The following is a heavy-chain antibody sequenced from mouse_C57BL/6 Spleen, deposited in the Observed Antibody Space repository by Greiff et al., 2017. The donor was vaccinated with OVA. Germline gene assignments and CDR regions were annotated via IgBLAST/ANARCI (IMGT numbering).Heavy chain of an antibody. Sequence: VQLQQSGPGLVQPSQSLSITCTVSGFSLTSYGVHWVRQSPGKGQEWLGVIWSGGSTDYNAAFISRLSISKDNSKSQVFFKMNSLQADDTAIYYCASNMITTRDYAMDYWGQGTSVTVSS. CDR2: IWSGGST. CDR3: ASNMITTRDYAMDY. CDR1: GFSLTSYG. V-gene: IGHV2-2*01. D-gene: IGHD2-4*01. J-gene: IGHJ4*01.